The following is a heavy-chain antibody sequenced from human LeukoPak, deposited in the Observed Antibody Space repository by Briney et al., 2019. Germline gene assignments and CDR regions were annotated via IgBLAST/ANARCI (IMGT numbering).Heavy chain of an antibody. CDR2: INHSGGT. CDR1: GGSFSGYY. V-gene: IGHV4-34*01. D-gene: IGHD5-24*01. J-gene: IGHJ4*02. CDR3: ARHRTQPMAEILFDY. Sequence: SETLSLTCAVYGGSFSGYYWSWIRQPPGEGREWFGEINHSGGTNYTPPLKSRVTISVDTTKTQFSPKLSSGTAADTAVYYCARHRTQPMAEILFDYWGQGTLVTVSS.